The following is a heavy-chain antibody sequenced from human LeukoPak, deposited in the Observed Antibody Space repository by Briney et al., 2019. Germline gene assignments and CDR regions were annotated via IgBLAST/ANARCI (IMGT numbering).Heavy chain of an antibody. V-gene: IGHV4-4*07. CDR3: ARILGSSGYDGDWYFDV. CDR1: GASITRYY. J-gene: IGHJ2*01. D-gene: IGHD3-22*01. CDR2: LYTNGTV. Sequence: PSETLSLTCSVSGASITRYYWTWIRQPAGKGLEWFGRLYTNGTVNYNPSLRSRVTMSRDTSRNQFSLKLTSVTAADTAVYYCARILGSSGYDGDWYFDVWGPGALVTVSS.